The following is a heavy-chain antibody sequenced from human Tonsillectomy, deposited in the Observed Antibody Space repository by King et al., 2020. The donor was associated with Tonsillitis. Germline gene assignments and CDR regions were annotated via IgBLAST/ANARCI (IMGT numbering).Heavy chain of an antibody. V-gene: IGHV4-61*01. CDR2: IYYSGST. D-gene: IGHD3-16*02. CDR1: GGSVSSGSYY. J-gene: IGHJ4*02. CDR3: ARGYYDYVWGSYRPTLYYFDY. Sequence: VQLQESGPGLVKPSETLSLTCTVSGGSVSSGSYYWSWIRQPPGKGLEWIGYIYYSGSTNYNPSLKSRVTISVDTSKNQFSLKLSSVTAADTAVYYCARGYYDYVWGSYRPTLYYFDYWGQGTLVTVSS.